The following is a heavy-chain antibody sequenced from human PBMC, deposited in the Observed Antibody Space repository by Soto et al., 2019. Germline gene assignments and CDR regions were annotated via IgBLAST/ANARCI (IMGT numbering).Heavy chain of an antibody. CDR1: GDSISSGYY. V-gene: IGHV4-61*09. J-gene: IGHJ5*02. Sequence: LSLTCAVSGDSISSGYYWSWIRQPAGKGLEWIGHIHSSGSTNYNPSLKSRVTMSVDTSKNQFSLRLMSLTAADTAVYYCARDQGVAAAGITWFDPWGQGSLVTVSS. CDR2: IHSSGST. CDR3: ARDQGVAAAGITWFDP. D-gene: IGHD6-13*01.